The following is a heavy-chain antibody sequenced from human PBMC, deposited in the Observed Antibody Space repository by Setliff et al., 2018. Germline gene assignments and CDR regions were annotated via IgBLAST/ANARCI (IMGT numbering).Heavy chain of an antibody. CDR3: ATSEWYAAFDH. CDR1: GFSFSNYA. Sequence: GGSLRLSCEASGFSFSNYAMNWVRQAPGKGLEWVASFSSRNDYIYHADSVRGRFTISRDNSKNTLYLQMNSLRAEDAAVYYCATSEWYAAFDHWGQGTLVTVSS. J-gene: IGHJ4*02. CDR2: FSSRNDYI. D-gene: IGHD2-8*01. V-gene: IGHV3-21*01.